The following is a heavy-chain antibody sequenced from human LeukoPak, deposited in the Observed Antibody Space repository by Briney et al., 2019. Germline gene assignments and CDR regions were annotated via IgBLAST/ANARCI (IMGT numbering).Heavy chain of an antibody. J-gene: IGHJ4*02. Sequence: GGSLRLSCAASGFTFSSYAMSWVSQAPGKGLEWVSAISGSGGSTYYADSVKGRFTISRDNSKNTLYLQMNSLRAEDTAVYYCAKDHGITMVRGVTEPDYWGQGTLVTVSS. CDR2: ISGSGGST. V-gene: IGHV3-23*01. CDR1: GFTFSSYA. CDR3: AKDHGITMVRGVTEPDY. D-gene: IGHD3-10*01.